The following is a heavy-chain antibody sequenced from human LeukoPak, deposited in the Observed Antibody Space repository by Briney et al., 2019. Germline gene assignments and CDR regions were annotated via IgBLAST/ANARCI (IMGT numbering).Heavy chain of an antibody. J-gene: IGHJ6*02. V-gene: IGHV1-18*01. CDR3: ARGSMVATKDPYYYYGMDV. CDR1: GYTFTSYG. CDR2: ISAYNGNT. D-gene: IGHD5-12*01. Sequence: GASVKASCKASGYTFTSYGISWVRQAPGQGLEWMGWISAYNGNTNYAQKLQGRVTMTTDTSTRTAYMELRSLRSDDTAVYYCARGSMVATKDPYYYYGMDVWGQGTTVTVSS.